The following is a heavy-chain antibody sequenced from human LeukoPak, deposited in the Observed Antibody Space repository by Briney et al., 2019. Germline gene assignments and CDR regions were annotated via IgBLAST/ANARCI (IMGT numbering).Heavy chain of an antibody. CDR3: AKGRGYSYGFDY. Sequence: PGGSLRLSCAASGFTFSSYGMHWVRQAPGKGLEWVAVISYDGSNKYYADSVKGRFTISRDNSKNTLYLRMNSLRAEGTAVYYCAKGRGYSYGFDYWGQGTLVTVSS. J-gene: IGHJ4*02. V-gene: IGHV3-30*18. CDR2: ISYDGSNK. D-gene: IGHD5-18*01. CDR1: GFTFSSYG.